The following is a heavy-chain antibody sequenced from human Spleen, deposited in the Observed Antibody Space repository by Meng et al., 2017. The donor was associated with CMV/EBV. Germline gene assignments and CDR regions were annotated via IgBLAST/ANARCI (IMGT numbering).Heavy chain of an antibody. V-gene: IGHV4-39*07. Sequence: ESLRLACTVSGGAISSSSYYWGWIRQPPGKGLEWIGSIYYSRSTYYNPSLKSRVTISVDTSKNQFSLKLSSVTAADTAVYYCARDKTRYYYGSGSPYQDYWGQGTLVTVSS. D-gene: IGHD3-10*01. CDR3: ARDKTRYYYGSGSPYQDY. J-gene: IGHJ4*02. CDR1: GGAISSSSYY. CDR2: IYYSRST.